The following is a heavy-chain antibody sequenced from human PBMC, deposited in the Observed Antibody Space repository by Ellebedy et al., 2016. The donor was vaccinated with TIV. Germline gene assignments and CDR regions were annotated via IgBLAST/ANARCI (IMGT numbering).Heavy chain of an antibody. CDR1: GFTFNDYW. Sequence: GESLKISCAASGFTFNDYWMHWVRQAPGKGLVWVSRINSDGTYTSHAYSVKGRFSISRDNAKNTLFLQMDSLRVEDQALYYCVRDARTHGFDVWGQGTAVTVSS. CDR2: INSDGTYT. J-gene: IGHJ3*01. CDR3: VRDARTHGFDV. V-gene: IGHV3-74*01.